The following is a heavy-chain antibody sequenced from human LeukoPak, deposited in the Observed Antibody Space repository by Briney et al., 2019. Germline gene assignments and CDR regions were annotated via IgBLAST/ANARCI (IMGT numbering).Heavy chain of an antibody. CDR1: GFTFSTSW. V-gene: IGHV3-7*04. Sequence: QPGGSLRLSCAASGFTFSTSWMNWVRQAPGKGLEWVANIKEDGSEDYYVDSVKGRFTISRDNARKSLYLQMNSLRVEDTAVYYCARGYSGYEFGYWGQGTLVTVSS. CDR2: IKEDGSED. D-gene: IGHD5-12*01. J-gene: IGHJ4*02. CDR3: ARGYSGYEFGY.